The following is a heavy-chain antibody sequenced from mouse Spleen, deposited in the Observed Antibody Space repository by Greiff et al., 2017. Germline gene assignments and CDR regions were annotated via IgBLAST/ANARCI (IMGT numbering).Heavy chain of an antibody. CDR2: ISSGGSYT. CDR1: GFTFSSYG. Sequence: EVKLVESGGDLVKPGGSLKLSCAASGFTFSSYGMSWVRQTPDKRLEWVATISSGGSYTYYPDSVKGRFTISRDNAKNTLYLQMSSLKSEDTAMYYCARQKDYWYFDVWGAGTTVTVSS. CDR3: ARQKDYWYFDV. V-gene: IGHV5-6*01. J-gene: IGHJ1*01.